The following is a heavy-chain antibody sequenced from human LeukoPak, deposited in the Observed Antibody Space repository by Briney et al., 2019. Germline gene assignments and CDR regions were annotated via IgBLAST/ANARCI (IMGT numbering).Heavy chain of an antibody. CDR1: GYSFTSYW. D-gene: IGHD5-18*01. Sequence: GESLKISCKTSGYSFTSYWIGWVRQTPGTGLEWMGFIYPRDSDTRYSPSFQGQVTISADKSNSTAYLQWSSLKASDTAMYYCARHGQFSYAIDYWGQGTLVTVSS. V-gene: IGHV5-51*01. CDR3: ARHGQFSYAIDY. J-gene: IGHJ4*02. CDR2: IYPRDSDT.